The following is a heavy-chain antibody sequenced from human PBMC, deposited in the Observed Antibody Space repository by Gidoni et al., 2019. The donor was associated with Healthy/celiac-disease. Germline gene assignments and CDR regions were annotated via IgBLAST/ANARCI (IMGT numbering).Heavy chain of an antibody. J-gene: IGHJ4*02. CDR3: ARGNRLWGPYFDY. Sequence: EVQLVESGGGLVQPGGSLRLSCAASGFTVSSNYMGWVRQAPGKGLEWVSVIYSGGSTYYADSVKGRFTISRDNSKNTLYLQMNSLRAEDTAVYYCARGNRLWGPYFDYWGQGTLVTVSS. V-gene: IGHV3-66*01. CDR2: IYSGGST. CDR1: GFTVSSNY. D-gene: IGHD3-16*01.